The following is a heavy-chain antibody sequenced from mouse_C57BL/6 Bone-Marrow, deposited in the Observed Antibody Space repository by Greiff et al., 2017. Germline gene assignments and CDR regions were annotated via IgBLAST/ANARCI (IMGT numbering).Heavy chain of an antibody. D-gene: IGHD1-2*01. Sequence: VQLQQSGPELVKPGASVTISCKASGYSFTGYYMNWVKQSPEKCLEWIGEINPSTGGTPYNPKFKAKATLTVDKSSSTAYMQLQSLTSEDSAVYYCARSLTTAERGYFEVWGTGTTVTVSS. V-gene: IGHV1-42*01. J-gene: IGHJ1*03. CDR2: INPSTGGT. CDR3: ARSLTTAERGYFEV. CDR1: GYSFTGYY.